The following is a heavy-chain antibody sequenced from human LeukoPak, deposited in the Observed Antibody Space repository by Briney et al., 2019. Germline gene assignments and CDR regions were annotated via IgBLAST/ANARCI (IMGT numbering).Heavy chain of an antibody. CDR1: GFTFSSYA. D-gene: IGHD2-15*01. Sequence: PGGSLRLSCAASGFTFSSYAMSWVRQAPGKGLEWVSAISGSGGSTYYADSVKGRFTISRDNSKNTLYLQMNSLRAEDTAVYYCAKGSRYCSGGSCYPADYWGRGTLVTVSS. CDR3: AKGSRYCSGGSCYPADY. V-gene: IGHV3-23*01. CDR2: ISGSGGST. J-gene: IGHJ4*02.